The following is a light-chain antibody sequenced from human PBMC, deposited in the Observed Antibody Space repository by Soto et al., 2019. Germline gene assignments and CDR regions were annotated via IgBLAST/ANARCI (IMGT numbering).Light chain of an antibody. CDR2: DVS. V-gene: IGLV2-14*03. CDR1: SRDIGSYNY. J-gene: IGLJ1*01. Sequence: QSALTQPASVSGSPGQSITISCSGTSRDIGSYNYVRWYQQHPGEAPQLIIYDVSNRPSGVSNRFSGSKSGSSASLTISGLQAEDEADYYCSSYTSDSTLYVFGSGTKVTVL. CDR3: SSYTSDSTLYV.